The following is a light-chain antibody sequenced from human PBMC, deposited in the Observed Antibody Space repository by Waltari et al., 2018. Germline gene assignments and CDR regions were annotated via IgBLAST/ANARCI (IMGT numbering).Light chain of an antibody. J-gene: IGLJ2*01. CDR1: NSDLGVYNY. V-gene: IGLV2-14*01. Sequence: QSALTQPASVSGSPGQSITISCTGTNSDLGVYNYVSWYQHHPGKVPKLIIYQVNTRPSGVSIRFSGSKSGNTASLTISGLQADDEAHYYCCSYTDTTDVVFGGGTKLTVL. CDR3: CSYTDTTDVV. CDR2: QVN.